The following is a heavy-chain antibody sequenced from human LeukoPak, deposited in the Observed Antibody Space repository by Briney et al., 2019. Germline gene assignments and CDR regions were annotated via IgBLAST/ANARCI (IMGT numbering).Heavy chain of an antibody. V-gene: IGHV4-59*01. Sequence: SETLSLTCTVSGASISTYYWSWIRQPPGKGLEWIGYLYYSGSTTYSPSLKSRVTMSVDTSKSQFSLKLNSVTAADTAIYYCARVRGTFEADWGQGTLVTVSS. D-gene: IGHD2/OR15-2a*01. CDR1: GASISTYY. CDR2: LYYSGST. CDR3: ARVRGTFEAD. J-gene: IGHJ1*01.